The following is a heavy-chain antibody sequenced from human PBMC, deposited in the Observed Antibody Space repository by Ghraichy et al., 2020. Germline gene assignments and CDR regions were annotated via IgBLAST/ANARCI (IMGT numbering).Heavy chain of an antibody. CDR1: GLTFRIRW. V-gene: IGHV3-15*01. J-gene: IGHJ4*02. CDR3: TTEGCSSTSCYHSGDYSFDY. D-gene: IGHD2-2*01. Sequence: GGSLRPSWPASGLTFRIRWMSCVRHAPEKGLEWVGRIKSKTDGGTTDYAAPVTGRFTISRDDSKNTLYLQMSSLKTEDTAVYYCTTEGCSSTSCYHSGDYSFDYWGQGTLVTFSS. CDR2: IKSKTDGGTT.